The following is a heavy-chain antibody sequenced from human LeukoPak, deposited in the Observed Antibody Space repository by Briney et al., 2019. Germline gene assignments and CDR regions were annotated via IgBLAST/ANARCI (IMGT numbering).Heavy chain of an antibody. J-gene: IGHJ4*02. V-gene: IGHV4-59*01. Sequence: SETLSLTCTVSGGSISSYYWSWIRQPPGKGLEWIGYIYYSGSTNYNPSLKSRVTISVDTSKNQFSLKLDSVTAADTAVYYCARGRDGYNDYWGQGTLVTVSS. D-gene: IGHD5-24*01. CDR3: ARGRDGYNDY. CDR2: IYYSGST. CDR1: GGSISSYY.